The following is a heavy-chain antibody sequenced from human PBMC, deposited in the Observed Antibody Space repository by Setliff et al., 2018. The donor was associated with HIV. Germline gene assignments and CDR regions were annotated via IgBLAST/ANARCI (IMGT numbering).Heavy chain of an antibody. J-gene: IGHJ4*02. Sequence: NPSETLSLTCAVYGGSFSGYYWSWIRQPPGKGLEWIGEINHSGSTNYNPSLKSRVTTSVDTSKNQFSLKLSSVTAADTAVFYCARLTTTYYYDSSAYYHPVWGQGTLVTVSS. V-gene: IGHV4-34*01. CDR2: INHSGST. D-gene: IGHD3-22*01. CDR1: GGSFSGYY. CDR3: ARLTTTYYYDSSAYYHPV.